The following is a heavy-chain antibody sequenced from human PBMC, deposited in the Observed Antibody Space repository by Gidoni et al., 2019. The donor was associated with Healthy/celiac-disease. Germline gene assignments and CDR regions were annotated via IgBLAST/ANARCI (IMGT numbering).Heavy chain of an antibody. CDR3: AKGYSSGWPYYYYYMDV. V-gene: IGHV3-23*01. CDR2: ISGSCGST. D-gene: IGHD6-19*01. J-gene: IGHJ6*03. CDR1: GFTFSSYA. Sequence: SGFTFSSYAMSWVRQAPGKGLEWVSAISGSCGSTYYADSVKSRFTISRDNSNTTLYLQMISLRAEDTAVYYCAKGYSSGWPYYYYYMDVWGKGTTVTVSS.